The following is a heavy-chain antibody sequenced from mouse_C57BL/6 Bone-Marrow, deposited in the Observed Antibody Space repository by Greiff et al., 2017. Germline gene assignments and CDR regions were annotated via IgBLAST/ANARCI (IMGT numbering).Heavy chain of an antibody. D-gene: IGHD1-1*01. J-gene: IGHJ1*03. CDR2: IDPANGNT. Sequence: VQLQQSVAELVRPGASVKLSCTASGFNIKNTYMHWVKQRPEQGLEWIGRIDPANGNTKYAPKFQGKATITADTSSNTAYLQLSSLTSEDTAIYYCARSGGYDYYGSSYWYFDVWGTGTTVTVSS. CDR3: ARSGGYDYYGSSYWYFDV. CDR1: GFNIKNTY. V-gene: IGHV14-3*01.